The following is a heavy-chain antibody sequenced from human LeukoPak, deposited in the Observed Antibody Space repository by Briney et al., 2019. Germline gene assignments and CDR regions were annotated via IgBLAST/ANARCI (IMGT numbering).Heavy chain of an antibody. CDR3: ARDRRIAAAANWFDP. Sequence: ASVKVSCKASGYTFTGYYMHWVRQAPGQGLEWMGRINPNSGGTNYAQKFQGRVTMTRDTSTSTAYMELSRLRSDDTAVYYCARDRRIAAAANWFDPWGQGTLVTVSS. D-gene: IGHD6-13*01. J-gene: IGHJ5*02. CDR1: GYTFTGYY. V-gene: IGHV1-2*06. CDR2: INPNSGGT.